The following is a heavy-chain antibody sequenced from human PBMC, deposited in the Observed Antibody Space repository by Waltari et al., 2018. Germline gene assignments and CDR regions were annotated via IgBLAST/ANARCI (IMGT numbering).Heavy chain of an antibody. Sequence: QVQLLQSGPGLVKPSETLSLTSPVSHGSISIHWTWIRQPPGKGPDWIGVIATTGGTKYNPTLQSRFSFSVDTSKNQFSLRLTSVTAADTALYCCAGDTGGWYYDVWGRGSLVTVSA. CDR2: IATTGGT. J-gene: IGHJ2*01. D-gene: IGHD3-10*01. CDR3: AGDTGGWYYDV. V-gene: IGHV4-4*08. CDR1: HGSISIH.